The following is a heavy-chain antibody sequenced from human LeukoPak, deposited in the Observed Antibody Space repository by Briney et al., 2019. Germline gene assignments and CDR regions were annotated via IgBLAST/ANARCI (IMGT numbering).Heavy chain of an antibody. CDR1: GFTFSSYG. CDR2: ISYDGTNK. J-gene: IGHJ4*02. D-gene: IGHD5-24*01. V-gene: IGHV3-30*18. CDR3: AKGRWVQPAGYLDF. Sequence: GGSLRLSCAASGFTFSSYGMHWVRQAPGKGLEWLAVISYDGTNKYYADSVKGRFTISRDNSKNTLYLQMNSLRAEDTAVYYCAKGRWVQPAGYLDFSGQGTLVTVSA.